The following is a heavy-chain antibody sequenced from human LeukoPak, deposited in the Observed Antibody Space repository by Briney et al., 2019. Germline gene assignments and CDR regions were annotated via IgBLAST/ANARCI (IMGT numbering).Heavy chain of an antibody. CDR3: ARDTWGWFDP. D-gene: IGHD3-16*01. Sequence: PSETLSLTCTVSGGSISSYYWSWIRQPPGKGLERIGYIYYSGSTNYNPSLKSRVTISVDTSKNQFSLKLSSVTAADTAVYYCARDTWGWFDPWGQGTLVIVSS. V-gene: IGHV4-59*01. CDR1: GGSISSYY. J-gene: IGHJ5*02. CDR2: IYYSGST.